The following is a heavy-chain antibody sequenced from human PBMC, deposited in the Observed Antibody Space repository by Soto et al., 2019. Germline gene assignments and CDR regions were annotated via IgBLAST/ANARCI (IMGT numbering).Heavy chain of an antibody. Sequence: PSETLSLTCTVSGGSMNTYYWSWIRQPPGKGLEWIGYISYSGSTNYNPSLKSRVTISVDTSKNQFSLKLSSVTAADTAVYYCARERGYYGSGSSRHFDYWGQGTLVTVSS. CDR2: ISYSGST. J-gene: IGHJ4*02. CDR1: GGSMNTYY. D-gene: IGHD3-10*01. V-gene: IGHV4-59*12. CDR3: ARERGYYGSGSSRHFDY.